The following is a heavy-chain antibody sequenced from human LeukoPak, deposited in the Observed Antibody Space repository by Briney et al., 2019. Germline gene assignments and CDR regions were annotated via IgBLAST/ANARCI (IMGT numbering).Heavy chain of an antibody. J-gene: IGHJ4*02. CDR3: AKPLGWEVLRVDC. D-gene: IGHD1-26*01. CDR1: GFSFSSFV. CDR2: IGGSGGDT. V-gene: IGHV3-23*01. Sequence: GGSLRLSCAGSGFSFSSFVISWVRQAPGKGLEWVSAIGGSGGDTYYADSVKGRFTISRDNSKNTLYLQMNGLRAEDTAVYYCAKPLGWEVLRVDCWGQGTLVTVSS.